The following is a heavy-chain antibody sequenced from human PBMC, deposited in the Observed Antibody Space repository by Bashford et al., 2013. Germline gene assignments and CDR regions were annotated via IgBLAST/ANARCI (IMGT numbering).Heavy chain of an antibody. CDR2: INSDGSST. CDR3: ARDRGITIFGVVTNWFDP. Sequence: GSLRLSCAASGFTFSSYWMHWVRQAPGKGLVWVSRINSDGSSTSYADSVKGRFTISRDNAKNTLYLQMNSLRAEDTAVYYCARDRGITIFGVVTNWFDPWGQGTLVTVSS. D-gene: IGHD3-3*01. J-gene: IGHJ5*02. CDR1: GFTFSSYW. V-gene: IGHV3-74*01.